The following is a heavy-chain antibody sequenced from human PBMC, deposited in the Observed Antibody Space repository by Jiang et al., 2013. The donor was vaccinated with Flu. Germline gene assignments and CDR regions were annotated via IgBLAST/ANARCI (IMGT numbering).Heavy chain of an antibody. CDR3: AREGIQLSDGMDV. D-gene: IGHD5-18*01. J-gene: IGHJ6*04. CDR1: GGTFSSYA. V-gene: IGHV1-69*04. Sequence: SGAEVKKPGSSVKVSCKASGGTFSSYAISWVRQAPGQGLEWMGRIIPILGIANYAQKFQGRVTITADKSTSTAYMELSSLRSEDTAVYYCAREGIQLSDGMDVWGKGDHGHRLL. CDR2: IIPILGIA.